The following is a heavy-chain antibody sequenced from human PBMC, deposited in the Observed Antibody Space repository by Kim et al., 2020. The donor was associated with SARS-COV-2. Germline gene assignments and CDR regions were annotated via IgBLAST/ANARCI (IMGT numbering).Heavy chain of an antibody. CDR3: AKCFRRRYYYYYGMDV. V-gene: IGHV3-43*01. J-gene: IGHJ6*02. CDR2: ISWDGGST. Sequence: GGSLRLSCAASGFTFDDYTMHWVRRAPGKGLEWVSLISWDGGSTYYADSVKGRFTISRDNSKNSLYLQMNSLRTEDTALYYCAKCFRRRYYYYYGMDVWGQGTTVTVSS. CDR1: GFTFDDYT. D-gene: IGHD3-16*01.